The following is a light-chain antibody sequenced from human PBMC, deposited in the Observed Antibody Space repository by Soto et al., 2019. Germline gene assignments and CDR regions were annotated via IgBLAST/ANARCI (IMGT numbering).Light chain of an antibody. CDR2: DAS. CDR3: QPYNSYSWT. J-gene: IGKJ1*01. V-gene: IGKV1-5*01. Sequence: DIQMTQSPSTLSASVGDRVTISCRASQTISTWLAWYQQKPGKAPKLLIYDASSLDTGVPSRFSGSGFGTEFTLTISSLQPDHFATYFCQPYNSYSWTFGQGTKV. CDR1: QTISTW.